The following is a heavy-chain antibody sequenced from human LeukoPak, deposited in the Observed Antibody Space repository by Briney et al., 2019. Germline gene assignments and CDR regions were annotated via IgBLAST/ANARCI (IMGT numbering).Heavy chain of an antibody. CDR2: IYPGDSDT. CDR1: GYTFTSYW. CDR3: ARTSSYCTSVYCPDGSWFDP. D-gene: IGHD5/OR15-5a*01. J-gene: IGHJ5*02. V-gene: IGHV5-51*01. Sequence: GESLKISCKGSGYTFTSYWIGWVRQMPGKGLEWMGIIYPGDSDTIYSPSFQGQVTISADKSTNTAYLQWNSLKASDTAMYYCARTSSYCTSVYCPDGSWFDPWGQGTLVTVSS.